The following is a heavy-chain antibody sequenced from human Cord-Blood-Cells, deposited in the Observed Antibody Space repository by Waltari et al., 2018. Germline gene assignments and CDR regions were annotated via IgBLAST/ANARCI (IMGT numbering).Heavy chain of an antibody. CDR2: IYYSGST. CDR1: GGSISSHS. D-gene: IGHD2-2*01. J-gene: IGHJ6*02. Sequence: QVQLQESGPGLVKPSETLSLPCTVPGGSISSHSWSWIRQPPGKGLEWIGYIYYSGSTNYNPSLKSRVTISVDTSKNQFSLKLSSVTAADTAVYYCARGGCSSTSCFYYYYGMDVWGQGTTVTVSS. V-gene: IGHV4-59*11. CDR3: ARGGCSSTSCFYYYYGMDV.